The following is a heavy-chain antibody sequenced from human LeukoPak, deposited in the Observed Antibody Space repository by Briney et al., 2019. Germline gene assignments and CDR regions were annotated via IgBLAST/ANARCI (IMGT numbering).Heavy chain of an antibody. V-gene: IGHV4-34*01. CDR2: INHSGST. CDR1: GGSFSGYY. J-gene: IGHJ5*02. CDR3: ARGMRRIVGARGGFDP. D-gene: IGHD1-26*01. Sequence: SETLSLTCAVYGGSFSGYYWSWMRQPPGKGLEWIGEINHSGSTNYNPSLKSRVTISVDTSKNQFSLKLSSVTAADTAVYYCARGMRRIVGARGGFDPWGQGTLVTVSS.